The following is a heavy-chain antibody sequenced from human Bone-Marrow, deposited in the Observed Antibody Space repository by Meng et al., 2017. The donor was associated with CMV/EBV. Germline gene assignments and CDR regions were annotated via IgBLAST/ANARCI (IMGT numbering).Heavy chain of an antibody. D-gene: IGHD6-13*01. V-gene: IGHV4-39*06. CDR1: GGAISSSDYA. CDR2: IYYSGTT. J-gene: IGHJ4*02. Sequence: VSGGAISSSDYAWGWIRQPPGKGLEWIGTIYYSGTTYYNPSLRSRVIISLDTSENQLPLRLSSVTAADAAVYYCARRRSGSTFSFDCWGQGTLVTVSS. CDR3: ARRRSGSTFSFDC.